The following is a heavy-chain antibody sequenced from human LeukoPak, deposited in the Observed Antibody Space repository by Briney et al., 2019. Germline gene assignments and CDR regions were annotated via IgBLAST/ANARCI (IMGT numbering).Heavy chain of an antibody. V-gene: IGHV3-53*01. CDR2: RYSDSNT. J-gene: IGHJ4*02. D-gene: IGHD3-16*01. CDR3: ARGVEPLAANTLAY. Sequence: PGGSLRLSCAASGLTVITNDMTWVRQAPGEGLEWVSVRYSDSNTTYADSVQGRFTITRENTKNNLYLEMNSLSPDDTAVHYCARGVEPLAANTLAYWGQGTLVTVSS. CDR1: GLTVITND.